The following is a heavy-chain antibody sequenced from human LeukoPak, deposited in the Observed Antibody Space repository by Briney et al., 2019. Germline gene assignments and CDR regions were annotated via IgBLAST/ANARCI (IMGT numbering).Heavy chain of an antibody. CDR3: ARAHYLRLYFFDY. Sequence: ASVKVSCKASGYTITDYYIHWVRQAPGQGLEWMGWINPNSGGTNYAQKFEGRVTMTTDTSINTGYVELSSLTSDDTAVYFCARAHYLRLYFFDYWCQGTLVTVSS. CDR2: INPNSGGT. D-gene: IGHD3-10*01. V-gene: IGHV1-2*02. CDR1: GYTITDYY. J-gene: IGHJ4*02.